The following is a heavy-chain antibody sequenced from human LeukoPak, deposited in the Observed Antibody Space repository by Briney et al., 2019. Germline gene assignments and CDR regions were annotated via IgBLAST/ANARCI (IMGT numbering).Heavy chain of an antibody. CDR3: ARDNTGSIDH. Sequence: PGGSLRLSCAASGFTFSSYAMSWVRQAPGKGLEWVSVISGSGGGTYYADSVKGRFTISRDNAKNTLYLQMTSLTAEDTAVYYCARDNTGSIDHWGQGTLVTVSS. J-gene: IGHJ4*02. CDR1: GFTFSSYA. V-gene: IGHV3-23*01. D-gene: IGHD2-8*02. CDR2: ISGSGGGT.